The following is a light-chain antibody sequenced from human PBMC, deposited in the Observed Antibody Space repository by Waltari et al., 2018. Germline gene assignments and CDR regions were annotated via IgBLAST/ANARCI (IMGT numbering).Light chain of an antibody. V-gene: IGKV3-20*01. Sequence: EIVLTQSPGTLSLSPGERATLSCRASQSVTSISLRWYQQKPGQAPRLLSYGASNRATGIPDRFSGSGSGTDFTLTISRLEPEDFAVYYCQQYDGIVLTFGGGTKVEI. CDR3: QQYDGIVLT. J-gene: IGKJ4*01. CDR1: QSVTSIS. CDR2: GAS.